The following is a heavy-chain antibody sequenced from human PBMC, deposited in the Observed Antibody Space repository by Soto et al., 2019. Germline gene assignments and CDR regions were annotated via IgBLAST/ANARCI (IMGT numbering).Heavy chain of an antibody. Sequence: PSETLSLTCAVYGGSSSGYYWSWIRQPPGKGLEWIGEINPSGVSNYNPSLKSRVIVSVDTSKNQVSLRLTSVTAADTAVYYCARGSQYYGSPYWGSWGQGTLVTVSS. V-gene: IGHV4-34*01. CDR3: ARGSQYYGSPYWGS. J-gene: IGHJ5*02. D-gene: IGHD3-10*01. CDR1: GGSSSGYY. CDR2: INPSGVS.